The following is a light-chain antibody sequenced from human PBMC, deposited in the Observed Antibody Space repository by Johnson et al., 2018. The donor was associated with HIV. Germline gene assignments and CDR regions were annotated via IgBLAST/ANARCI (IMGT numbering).Light chain of an antibody. CDR2: ENN. Sequence: SVLTQPPSVSAAPGQKVTISCSGSSSNIGNNYVSWYQQLPGTAPKLLIYENNKRPSGIPDRFSGSKSGTSATLGITGLQTGDEADYYCGTWDTGLSAPYFFGTGTKVTVL. CDR1: SSNIGNNY. J-gene: IGLJ1*01. V-gene: IGLV1-51*02. CDR3: GTWDTGLSAPYF.